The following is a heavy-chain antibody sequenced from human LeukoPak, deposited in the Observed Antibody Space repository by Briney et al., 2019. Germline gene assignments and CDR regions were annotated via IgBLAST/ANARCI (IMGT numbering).Heavy chain of an antibody. CDR2: ISYDGSNK. CDR3: ARGRGRAVAAYSAFDI. J-gene: IGHJ3*02. CDR1: GFTFSSYA. D-gene: IGHD6-19*01. V-gene: IGHV3-30-3*01. Sequence: GGSLTLYCAASGFTFSSYAMHWVRQAPGKGLEWVAVISYDGSNKYYADSVKGRFTISRDKSKNTLYLQMNSLRAEDTAVYYCARGRGRAVAAYSAFDIWGQGTMVTVSS.